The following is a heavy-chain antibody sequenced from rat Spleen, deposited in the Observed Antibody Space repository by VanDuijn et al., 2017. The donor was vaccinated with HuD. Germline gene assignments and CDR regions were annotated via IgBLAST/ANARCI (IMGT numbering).Heavy chain of an antibody. J-gene: IGHJ2*01. CDR2: INTGGGNT. Sequence: EVQLVESGGGLVLPGRSLKLSCVASGFTFSSYWMYWIRQAPGKGLEWISSINTGGGNTYYRDSVKGRFTISRDNAKSTLNLQMNSLRSEDTATYYCARHWNDDYFDYWGQGVMVTVSS. CDR1: GFTFSSYW. CDR3: ARHWNDDYFDY. V-gene: IGHV5-58*01.